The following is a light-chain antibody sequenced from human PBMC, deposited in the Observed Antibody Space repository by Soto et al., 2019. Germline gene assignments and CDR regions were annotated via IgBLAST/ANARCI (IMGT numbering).Light chain of an antibody. Sequence: EVVLTQSPGTVSLSPGERATLSCRASQSVTSNYLAWYQQKPGQAPRLLIYAASSRATGIPDRFSGSGSGIDFTMSISRVEPEDFAVYYCHQYGSSITWTFGQGTKVEIK. CDR2: AAS. V-gene: IGKV3-20*01. CDR3: HQYGSSITWT. J-gene: IGKJ1*01. CDR1: QSVTSNY.